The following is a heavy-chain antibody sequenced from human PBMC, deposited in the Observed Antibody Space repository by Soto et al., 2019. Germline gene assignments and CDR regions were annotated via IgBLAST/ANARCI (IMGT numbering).Heavy chain of an antibody. J-gene: IGHJ6*02. CDR2: IYPGDSDT. Sequence: GESLKISCKGSGYSFTSYWIGWVLQMPGKGLEWMGIIYPGDSDTRYSPSFQGQVTISADKSISTAYLQWSSLKASDTAMYYCARSLAARRDYYYYGMDVWGQGTTVTVSS. V-gene: IGHV5-51*01. CDR3: ARSLAARRDYYYYGMDV. CDR1: GYSFTSYW. D-gene: IGHD6-6*01.